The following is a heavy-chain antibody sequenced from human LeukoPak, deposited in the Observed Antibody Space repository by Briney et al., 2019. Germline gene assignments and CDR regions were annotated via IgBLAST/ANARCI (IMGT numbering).Heavy chain of an antibody. J-gene: IGHJ5*02. CDR3: ARGGYCSGGSCYLTWFDP. D-gene: IGHD2-15*01. CDR1: GGSISSSY. V-gene: IGHV4-59*12. Sequence: PSETLSLTCTVSGGSISSSYWSWIRQPPGEGLEWIGYIYYSGSTYYNPSLKSRLTISVDTSKNQFSLKLSSVTAADTAVYYCARGGYCSGGSCYLTWFDPWGQGTLVTVSS. CDR2: IYYSGST.